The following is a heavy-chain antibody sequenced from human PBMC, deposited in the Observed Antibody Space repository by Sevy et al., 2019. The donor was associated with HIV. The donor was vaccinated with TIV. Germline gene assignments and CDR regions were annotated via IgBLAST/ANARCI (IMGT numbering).Heavy chain of an antibody. CDR3: AKEDGVASYYYYGMDV. J-gene: IGHJ6*02. V-gene: IGHV3-30*02. CDR2: IRYEGSNK. D-gene: IGHD3-3*01. CDR1: GFTFSSYG. Sequence: RGSLRLSCAASGFTFSSYGMHWVRQAPGKGLEWVAFIRYEGSNKYYADSVKGRFTISRDNSKNTLYLQMNSLRAEDTAVYYCAKEDGVASYYYYGMDVWGQGTTVTVSS.